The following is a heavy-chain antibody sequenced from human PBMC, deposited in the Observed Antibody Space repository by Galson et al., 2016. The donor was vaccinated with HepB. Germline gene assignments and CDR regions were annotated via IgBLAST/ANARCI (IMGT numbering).Heavy chain of an antibody. CDR3: ARDPHSRYCTGGSCYALRGDV. CDR1: GFTFSSYG. CDR2: ISYEGSNK. J-gene: IGHJ6*02. V-gene: IGHV3-30*14. D-gene: IGHD2-15*01. Sequence: SLRLSCAASGFTFSSYGFYWVRQTPGKGLEWVAVISYEGSNKNYADSVKGRFIISRDNSRTPVHLQIDSLRSEDTAVYYCARDPHSRYCTGGSCYALRGDVWGQGTTVTVSS.